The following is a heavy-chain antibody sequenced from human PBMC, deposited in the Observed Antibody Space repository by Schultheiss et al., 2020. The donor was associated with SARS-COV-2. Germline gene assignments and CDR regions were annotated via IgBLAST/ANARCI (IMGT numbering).Heavy chain of an antibody. CDR2: ISSSGSTI. Sequence: GGSLRLSCAASGFTFSDYYMSWIRQAPGKGLEWVSYISSSGSTIYYADSVKGRFTISRDNAKNSLYLQMNSLRAEDTAVYYCASPLPLAYYYDSSGYFPLDAFDIWGQGTMVTVSS. CDR1: GFTFSDYY. D-gene: IGHD3-22*01. J-gene: IGHJ3*02. CDR3: ASPLPLAYYYDSSGYFPLDAFDI. V-gene: IGHV3-11*04.